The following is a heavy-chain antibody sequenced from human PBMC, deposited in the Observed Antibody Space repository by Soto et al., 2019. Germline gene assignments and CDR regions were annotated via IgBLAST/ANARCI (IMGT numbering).Heavy chain of an antibody. CDR1: GGSFSGYY. CDR3: ARGGVADEAVSYDSSGYCHYFDY. D-gene: IGHD3-22*01. J-gene: IGHJ4*02. CDR2: INHSGST. V-gene: IGHV4-34*01. Sequence: SETLSLTCAVYGGSFSGYYWSWIRQPPGKGLEWIGEINHSGSTNYNPSLKSRVTISVDTSKNLFSLKLSSVTAADTAVYYCARGGVADEAVSYDSSGYCHYFDYWGQGTLVTVSS.